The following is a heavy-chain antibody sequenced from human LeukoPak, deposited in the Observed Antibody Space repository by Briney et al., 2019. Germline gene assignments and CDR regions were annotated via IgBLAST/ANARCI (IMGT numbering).Heavy chain of an antibody. CDR3: AKSLYGSGSYYNWFDP. CDR2: INHRGST. CDR1: GGSFSGYY. Sequence: SETLSLTCVVYGGSFSGYYWNWIRQSPGKGLEWIGEINHRGSTNYNPSLKRRVTISLDTSKNQFSLKLSSVTAADTAVYYCAKSLYGSGSYYNWFDPWGQGTLVTVSS. D-gene: IGHD3-10*01. J-gene: IGHJ5*02. V-gene: IGHV4-34*01.